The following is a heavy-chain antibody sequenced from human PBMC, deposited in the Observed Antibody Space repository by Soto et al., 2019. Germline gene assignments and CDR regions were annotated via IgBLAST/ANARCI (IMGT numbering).Heavy chain of an antibody. CDR1: GGSISSSNG. Sequence: LSLTCAVAGGSISSSNGWRWVRQPPGKGLEWIGEIYHSGSTNYNPSLKSRVTISVDKSKNQFSLKLSSVTAADTAVYYCARSLKHRSLRSVRGGHSSYHRMPVRSLGTKAADSS. J-gene: IGHJ6*02. V-gene: IGHV4-4*02. CDR3: ARSLKHRSLRSVRGGHSSYHRMPV. CDR2: IYHSGST. D-gene: IGHD3-10*02.